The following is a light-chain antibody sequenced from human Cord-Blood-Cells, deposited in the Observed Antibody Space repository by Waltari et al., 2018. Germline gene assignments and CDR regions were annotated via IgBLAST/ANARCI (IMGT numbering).Light chain of an antibody. CDR1: QSVSSSY. CDR2: GAS. J-gene: IGKJ2*01. CDR3: QHYGSSPPYT. V-gene: IGKV3-20*01. Sequence: EIVLTQSPGTLPLSPGERATLPCRASQSVSSSYLAWYQQKPGQAPRLLIYGASSRATEIPDRFSGSGSATYFTLTIIRLEPEDFAVYYCQHYGSSPPYTLGQGTKLEIK.